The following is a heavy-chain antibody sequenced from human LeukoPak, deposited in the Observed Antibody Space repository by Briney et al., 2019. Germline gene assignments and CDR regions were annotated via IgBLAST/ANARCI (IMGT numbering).Heavy chain of an antibody. CDR2: INHRGST. V-gene: IGHV4-34*01. D-gene: IGHD3-3*01. Sequence: SETLSLTCAVYGGSFSGYYWSWIRQPPGKGLEWIGEINHRGSTNYNPSLKSRVTISVDTSKNQFSLKLSSVTAADTAVYYCARGKRSVYWGQGTLVTVSS. J-gene: IGHJ4*02. CDR1: GGSFSGYY. CDR3: ARGKRSVY.